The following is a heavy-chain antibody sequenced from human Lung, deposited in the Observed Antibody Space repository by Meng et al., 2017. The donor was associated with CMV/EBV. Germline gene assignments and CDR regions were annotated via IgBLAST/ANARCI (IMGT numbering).Heavy chain of an antibody. D-gene: IGHD2-15*01. CDR3: VRGSGREWFDP. Sequence: SCAASGFTFSNYWMSWVRQAPGKGLEWVASINQDGSEKHYMDSVKGRFTISRDNVKNALYLEMNSLRAEDTALYFCVRGSGREWFDPWGQGNLVTVSS. CDR1: GFTFSNYW. V-gene: IGHV3-7*04. J-gene: IGHJ5*02. CDR2: INQDGSEK.